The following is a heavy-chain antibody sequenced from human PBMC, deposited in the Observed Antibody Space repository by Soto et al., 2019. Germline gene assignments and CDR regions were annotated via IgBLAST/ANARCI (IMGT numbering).Heavy chain of an antibody. Sequence: PGGSLRLSCAASGFTFSSYAMSWVRQAPGKGLEWVSAISGSGGSTYYADSVKGRFTISRDNSKNTLYLQMNSLRAEDTAVYYCAKDMEEYYYDSSGYYTPGYYGMDVWGQGTTVTVSS. CDR2: ISGSGGST. V-gene: IGHV3-23*01. CDR3: AKDMEEYYYDSSGYYTPGYYGMDV. J-gene: IGHJ6*02. CDR1: GFTFSSYA. D-gene: IGHD3-22*01.